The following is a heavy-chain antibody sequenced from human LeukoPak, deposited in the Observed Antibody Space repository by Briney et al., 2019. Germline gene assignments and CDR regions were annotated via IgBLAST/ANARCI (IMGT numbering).Heavy chain of an antibody. J-gene: IGHJ3*01. D-gene: IGHD1-26*01. CDR1: GGTFSNIV. CDR2: IIATFGTT. CDR3: ARIVGSTGGES. V-gene: IGHV1-69*06. Sequence: SVKVSRKASGGTFSNIVISWVRQAPGQGLEWMGGIIATFGTTNYAQKFQGRVTITADKSTRTVYMEMRSLRSEDTAVYYCARIVGSTGGESWGQGTMVTVSS.